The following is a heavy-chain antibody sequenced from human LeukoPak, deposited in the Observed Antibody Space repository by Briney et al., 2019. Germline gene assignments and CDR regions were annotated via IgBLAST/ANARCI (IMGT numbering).Heavy chain of an antibody. D-gene: IGHD4-17*01. CDR1: GFTFKDYT. J-gene: IGHJ5*02. Sequence: GGSLRLSCAASGFTFKDYTMNWVRQSPGKGLQWVSYVSFGSSYISYADSLKGRFTISRDDAKSSVYLEMTSLRTDDTAVYYCARASTEYAGQDGFDTWGPGTLVTVSS. V-gene: IGHV3-21*06. CDR3: ARASTEYAGQDGFDT. CDR2: VSFGSSYI.